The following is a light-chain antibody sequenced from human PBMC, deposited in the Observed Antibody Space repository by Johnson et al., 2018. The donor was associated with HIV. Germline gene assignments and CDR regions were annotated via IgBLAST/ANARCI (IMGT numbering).Light chain of an antibody. CDR3: GTWHNSLSTGGV. Sequence: QSVLTQPPSVSAAPGQKVTISCSGSSSNIGNNYVSWYQVLPGTAPQLLIYENNQRPSGIPDRFSGSKSGTSATLGITGLQTGDEADYYCGTWHNSLSTGGVFGTGTKVTVL. CDR1: SSNIGNNY. J-gene: IGLJ1*01. CDR2: ENN. V-gene: IGLV1-51*02.